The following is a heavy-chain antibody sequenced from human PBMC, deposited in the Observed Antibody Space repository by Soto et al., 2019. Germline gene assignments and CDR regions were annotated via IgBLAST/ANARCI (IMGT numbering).Heavy chain of an antibody. CDR1: GGSISSGGYY. J-gene: IGHJ4*02. V-gene: IGHV4-61*08. D-gene: IGHD4-17*01. CDR3: ARGPYGDYFYY. CDR2: IYSTGST. Sequence: SETLSLTCTVSGGSISSGGYYWSWIRQHPGKRLEWIGYIYSTGSTNYNPSLKSRLTISLDTPNNQVSLKLTSVTAADTAVYYCARGPYGDYFYYWGQGTLVTVSS.